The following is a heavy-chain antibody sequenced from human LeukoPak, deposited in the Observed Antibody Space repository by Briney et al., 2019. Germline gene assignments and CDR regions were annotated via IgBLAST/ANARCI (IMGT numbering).Heavy chain of an antibody. J-gene: IGHJ4*02. CDR1: GYIFTNYL. D-gene: IGHD3-10*01. CDR2: IDPSDSYT. Sequence: GESLKISCKCSGYIFTNYLISWLRQMPAKGLAWMGRIDPSDSYTNYSPSFQGHVTISAAKSISTAYLQWSSLKASDTAMYYCARELSGSYSKAYDYWGQGTLVTASS. V-gene: IGHV5-10-1*01. CDR3: ARELSGSYSKAYDY.